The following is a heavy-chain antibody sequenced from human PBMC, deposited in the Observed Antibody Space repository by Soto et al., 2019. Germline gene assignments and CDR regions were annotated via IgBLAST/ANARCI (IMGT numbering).Heavy chain of an antibody. D-gene: IGHD4-17*01. J-gene: IGHJ4*02. Sequence: ASVKVSCKASGYTFTSYDINWVRQATGQGLEWMGWMNPNSGNTGYAQKFQGRVTMTRNTSISTAYMELSSLRSEDTAVYYCARGLLGDYVFDYWGQGTLVTVSS. CDR2: MNPNSGNT. CDR3: ARGLLGDYVFDY. V-gene: IGHV1-8*01. CDR1: GYTFTSYD.